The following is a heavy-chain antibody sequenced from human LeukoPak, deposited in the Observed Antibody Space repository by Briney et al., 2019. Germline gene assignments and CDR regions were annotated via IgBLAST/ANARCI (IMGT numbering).Heavy chain of an antibody. CDR3: ARVKSGTTNAFDI. CDR2: IYYSGST. D-gene: IGHD1-1*01. J-gene: IGHJ3*02. V-gene: IGHV4-59*01. Sequence: NTSETLSLTCTVSGGSISRYYLSWNRQPPGKGLEWIGYIYYSGSTNYNPSLKSRVTISVDTSKNQFSLKLSSVTAADTALYYCARVKSGTTNAFDIWGQGTMVTVSS. CDR1: GGSISRYY.